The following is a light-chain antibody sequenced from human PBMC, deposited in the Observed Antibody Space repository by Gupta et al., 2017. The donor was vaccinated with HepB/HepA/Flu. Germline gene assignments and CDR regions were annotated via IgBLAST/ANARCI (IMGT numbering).Light chain of an antibody. CDR3: SSYSTGTTVI. CDR2: DVR. J-gene: IGLJ2*01. CDR1: SSDVGAYNF. Sequence: SALTQPASVPGSPGQAITISCTGPSSDVGAYNFDAWFRQHPGKAPKLIIYDVRHRPSGISNRFSGSKSGNTASLTISGLQAEDEAEYYCSSYSTGTTVIFGGGTKLTVL. V-gene: IGLV2-14*01.